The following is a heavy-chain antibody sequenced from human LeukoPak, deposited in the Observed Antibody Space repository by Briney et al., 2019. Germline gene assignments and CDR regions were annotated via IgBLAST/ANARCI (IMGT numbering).Heavy chain of an antibody. CDR2: ISGSGGST. CDR1: GFTFSNAW. CDR3: AKGLSFGVN. J-gene: IGHJ4*02. Sequence: GGSLRLSCAASGFTFSNAWMSWVRQAPGKGLEWVSAISGSGGSTYYADSVKGRFTISRDNSKNTLYLQMNSLRAEDTAVYYCAKGLSFGVNWGQGTLVTVSS. D-gene: IGHD2-8*01. V-gene: IGHV3-23*01.